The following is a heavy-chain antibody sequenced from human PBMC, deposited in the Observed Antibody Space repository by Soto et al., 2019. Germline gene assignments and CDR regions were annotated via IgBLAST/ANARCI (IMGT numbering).Heavy chain of an antibody. CDR3: ARSRKGDWFDP. Sequence: SETLSLTCAVYGGSFSGYYWSWIRQPPGKGLEWIGEINHSGSTDYNPSLKSRVTKSVDTSKNQFSLKLSSVTAADTAVYYCARSRKGDWFDPWGQGTLVTVSS. CDR2: INHSGST. J-gene: IGHJ5*02. CDR1: GGSFSGYY. V-gene: IGHV4-34*01.